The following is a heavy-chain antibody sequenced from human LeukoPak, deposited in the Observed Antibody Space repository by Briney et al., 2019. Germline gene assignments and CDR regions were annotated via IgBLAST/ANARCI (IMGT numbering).Heavy chain of an antibody. V-gene: IGHV4-61*03. J-gene: IGHJ6*02. Sequence: SQTLSLTCTVSGGSISSGSYYWSWIRQPPGKGLEWIGFISYSGSTNYNPSLKSRVTISVDTSKNHFSLKLSSVTAADTAVYYCAREAVAGGSGSNYYYYGVDVWGQGTTVTVSS. CDR1: GGSISSGSYY. D-gene: IGHD3-10*01. CDR3: AREAVAGGSGSNYYYYGVDV. CDR2: ISYSGST.